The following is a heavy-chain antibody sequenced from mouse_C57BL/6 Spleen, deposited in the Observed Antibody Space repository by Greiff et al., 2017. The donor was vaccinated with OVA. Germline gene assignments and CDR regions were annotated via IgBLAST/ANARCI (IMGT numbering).Heavy chain of an antibody. CDR1: GYTFTDYY. CDR2: INPNNGGN. J-gene: IGHJ3*01. D-gene: IGHD1-1*01. Sequence: EVQLQQSGPELVKPGASVKISCKASGYTFTDYYMNWVKQSHGKSLEWIGDINPNNGGNSYNQKFKGKATLTVDKSSSTAYMERRILSSEDSAVYYWARTDYCSSYGFSYWGQGTLVTVSA. V-gene: IGHV1-26*01. CDR3: ARTDYCSSYGFSY.